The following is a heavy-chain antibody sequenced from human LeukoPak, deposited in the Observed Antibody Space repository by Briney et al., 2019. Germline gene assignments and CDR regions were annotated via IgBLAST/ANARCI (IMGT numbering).Heavy chain of an antibody. CDR1: GYTFTGYY. J-gene: IGHJ4*02. CDR3: ARAAGVSSSTSCYH. V-gene: IGHV1-2*02. Sequence: ASVKVSCKASGYTFTGYYMHWVRQAPGQGLEWMGWINPNSGGTNYAQKFQGRVTMTRDTSISTAYMELSRLRSDDTAVYYCARAAGVSSSTSCYHWGQGTLVTVSS. CDR2: INPNSGGT. D-gene: IGHD2-2*01.